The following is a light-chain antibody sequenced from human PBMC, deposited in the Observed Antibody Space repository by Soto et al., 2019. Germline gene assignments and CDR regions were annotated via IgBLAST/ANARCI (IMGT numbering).Light chain of an antibody. CDR1: QDISIY. Sequence: IQLTQSPSSLSASVGDSVTTTCRASQDISIYLAWYQQKPGKAPNLLIYAASSLQSGVPSRFSGRGSGTDFTLTIYSLQAEDFATYYCQQTRSYPSTFGGGTKVDIK. J-gene: IGKJ4*01. V-gene: IGKV1-9*01. CDR2: AAS. CDR3: QQTRSYPST.